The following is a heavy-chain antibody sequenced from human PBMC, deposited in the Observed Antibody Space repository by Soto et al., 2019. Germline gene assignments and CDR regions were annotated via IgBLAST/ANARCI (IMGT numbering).Heavy chain of an antibody. CDR3: TREENGVGPTQDY. J-gene: IGHJ4*02. Sequence: EMQLVESGGGLVQPGGSLRLSCAASGFTFRHYWMHWVRQVPGKGLVWVSRINNDGTRTFYADSVKGRFTVSRDNAKNTLYLQMNSLRAEDTALYYCTREENGVGPTQDYWGQGTLVTVSS. CDR2: INNDGTRT. CDR1: GFTFRHYW. V-gene: IGHV3-74*01. D-gene: IGHD1-26*01.